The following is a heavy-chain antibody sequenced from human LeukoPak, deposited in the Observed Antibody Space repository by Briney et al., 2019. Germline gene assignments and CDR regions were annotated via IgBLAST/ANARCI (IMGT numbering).Heavy chain of an antibody. J-gene: IGHJ3*02. V-gene: IGHV4-4*07. CDR3: ARIYYDSSRYSDAFDI. Sequence: SETLSLTCTVSGGSISSYYWSWIRQPAGKGLEWIGRIYTSGSTNYNPSLKSRVTMSVDTSKNQFSLKLSSVTAADTAVYYCARIYYDSSRYSDAFDIWGQGTMVTVSS. CDR2: IYTSGST. CDR1: GGSISSYY. D-gene: IGHD3-22*01.